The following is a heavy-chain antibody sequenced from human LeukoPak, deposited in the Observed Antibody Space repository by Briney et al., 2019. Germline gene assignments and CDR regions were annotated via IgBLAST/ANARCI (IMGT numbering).Heavy chain of an antibody. CDR1: GGSISSYY. CDR3: ARAGCYYDSSGYFDY. D-gene: IGHD3-22*01. J-gene: IGHJ4*02. V-gene: IGHV4-4*07. CDR2: IYTSGST. Sequence: SETLSLTCTVAGGSISSYYWSWIRQPAGKGLEWIGRIYTSGSTNYNPSLKSRVTMSVDTSKNQCSLKLSSVTAADTAVYYCARAGCYYDSSGYFDYWGQGTLVTVSS.